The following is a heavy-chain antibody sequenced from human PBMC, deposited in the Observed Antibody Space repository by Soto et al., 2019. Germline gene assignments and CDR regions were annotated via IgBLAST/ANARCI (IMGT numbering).Heavy chain of an antibody. V-gene: IGHV4-39*01. CDR2: SYYSGTT. J-gene: IGHJ5*02. CDR1: GASISVHSYY. D-gene: IGHD1-20*01. Sequence: SETLSLTCTVSGASISVHSYYWTWIRQPPGKGLEWIGSSYYSGTTYFNPSLKSRATISVDTSKNKFSLRLTSVTAADTAIYYCTRRYNWNYNYFDPWGPGDLVTVSS. CDR3: TRRYNWNYNYFDP.